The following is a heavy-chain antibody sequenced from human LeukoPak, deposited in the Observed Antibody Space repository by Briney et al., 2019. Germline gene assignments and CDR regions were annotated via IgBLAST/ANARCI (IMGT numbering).Heavy chain of an antibody. J-gene: IGHJ6*03. D-gene: IGHD3-3*01. V-gene: IGHV1-2*02. CDR2: INPNSGGT. CDR3: ARDSARHITIFGVVIEGYMDV. Sequence: ASVKVSCKASVYTFTGYYMHWVRQAPGQGLEWMGWINPNSGGTNYAQKFQGRVTMTRDTSISTAYMELSRLRSDDTAVYYCARDSARHITIFGVVIEGYMDVWGKGTTVTVSS. CDR1: VYTFTGYY.